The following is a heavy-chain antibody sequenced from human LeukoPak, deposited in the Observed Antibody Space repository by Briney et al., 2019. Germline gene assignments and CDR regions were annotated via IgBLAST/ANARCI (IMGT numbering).Heavy chain of an antibody. D-gene: IGHD3-10*01. Sequence: GGSLRLSCAASGFTFSNYGIHWVRQTPGKGLEWVAVISYDGSDKYYADSVKGRFTISRDNSKNTLYLQMNSLRAEDTAVYHCAKDQLGSPIIDSWGQGTLVTVSS. J-gene: IGHJ4*02. CDR1: GFTFSNYG. CDR2: ISYDGSDK. CDR3: AKDQLGSPIIDS. V-gene: IGHV3-30*18.